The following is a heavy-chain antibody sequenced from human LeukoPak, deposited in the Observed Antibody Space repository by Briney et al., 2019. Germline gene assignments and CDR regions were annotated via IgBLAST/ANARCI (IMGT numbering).Heavy chain of an antibody. J-gene: IGHJ4*02. Sequence: GGSLTLSCAASGFTFRHYWMSWVREAPGRGLEGVANIKQDGSEKYYVDSVKGRFTISRDNDKNSLYLQMNSLRAEDAAVYYCASGRQLGYWGQGTLVTVSS. V-gene: IGHV3-7*01. CDR3: ASGRQLGY. CDR2: IKQDGSEK. CDR1: GFTFRHYW. D-gene: IGHD6-13*01.